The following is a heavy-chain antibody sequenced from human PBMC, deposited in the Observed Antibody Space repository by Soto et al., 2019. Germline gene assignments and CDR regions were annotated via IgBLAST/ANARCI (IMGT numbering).Heavy chain of an antibody. Sequence: LSLTCTVSGDTSTSYYWGWIRQAPGKGLEWIGHIHNSGTSTHNPSLNGRVTISIDMSKKQFSLKLTSLTSADTAVYYCARDFYDSVGYTWFDSWSQGTLVTVSS. D-gene: IGHD3-22*01. CDR1: GDTSTSYY. J-gene: IGHJ5*01. CDR2: IHNSGTS. V-gene: IGHV4-59*01. CDR3: ARDFYDSVGYTWFDS.